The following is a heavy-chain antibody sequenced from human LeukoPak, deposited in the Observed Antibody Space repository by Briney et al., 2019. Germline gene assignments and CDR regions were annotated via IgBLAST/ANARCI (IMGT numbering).Heavy chain of an antibody. D-gene: IGHD1-26*01. CDR1: GFTVSSNY. J-gene: IGHJ4*02. CDR3: ARGHSGRYFASDY. V-gene: IGHV3-66*01. Sequence: GGSLRLSCAASGFTVSSNYMNWVRQAPGKGLEWVSVIHSGGNTYYADSVKGRFIISRDNSKNTLYLQMNSLRVEDTAVYYCARGHSGRYFASDYWGQGTLVTVSS. CDR2: IHSGGNT.